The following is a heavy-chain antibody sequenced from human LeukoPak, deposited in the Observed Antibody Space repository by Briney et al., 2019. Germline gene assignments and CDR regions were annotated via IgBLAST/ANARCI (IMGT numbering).Heavy chain of an antibody. Sequence: PETLSLTCAVYAGSFSGYYWRWVRPPPGKGLEWLGAFNHSGSTNYNPSLKSRVTISVDTSKNQFSLKLSSVTAADTAVYYCAIGSRRGGLSYWGQGTLVTVSS. D-gene: IGHD3-10*01. V-gene: IGHV4-34*01. J-gene: IGHJ4*02. CDR2: FNHSGST. CDR3: AIGSRRGGLSY. CDR1: AGSFSGYY.